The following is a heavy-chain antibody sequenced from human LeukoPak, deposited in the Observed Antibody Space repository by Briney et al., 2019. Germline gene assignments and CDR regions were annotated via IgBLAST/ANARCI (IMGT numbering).Heavy chain of an antibody. CDR1: GGSISSYY. D-gene: IGHD3-22*01. CDR3: ARDEDSIFDY. J-gene: IGHJ4*02. CDR2: VYTSGST. Sequence: SETLSLTCTVSGGSISSYYWSWIRQPAGKGLEWIGRVYTSGSTNYNPSLKCRVTMSVDTSKNQFSLKLISVTAADTAVYYCARDEDSIFDYWGQGTLVTVSS. V-gene: IGHV4-4*07.